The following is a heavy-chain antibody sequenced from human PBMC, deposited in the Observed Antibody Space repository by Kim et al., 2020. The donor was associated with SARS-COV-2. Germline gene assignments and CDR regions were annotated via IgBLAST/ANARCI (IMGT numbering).Heavy chain of an antibody. V-gene: IGHV3-23*01. D-gene: IGHD5-12*01. Sequence: YADSVKGRFTISRDNSKNTLYLQMNSLRAEDTAVYYCAKGHSGYGWYFDYWGQGTLVTVSS. J-gene: IGHJ4*02. CDR3: AKGHSGYGWYFDY.